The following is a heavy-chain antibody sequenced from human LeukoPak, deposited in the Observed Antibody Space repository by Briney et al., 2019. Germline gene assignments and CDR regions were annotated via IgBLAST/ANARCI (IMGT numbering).Heavy chain of an antibody. V-gene: IGHV4-59*01. CDR1: GGSISRYY. CDR2: IYYTGST. J-gene: IGHJ4*02. D-gene: IGHD1-26*01. Sequence: PSETLSLTCTVSGGSISRYYWSWIRQPPGKGLEWIGYIYYTGSTNPNPSLKSRVTVSVDTSKNHFSLKLSSVTAADTAVYYCARGVGVPRAFDYWGRGTLVTVSS. CDR3: ARGVGVPRAFDY.